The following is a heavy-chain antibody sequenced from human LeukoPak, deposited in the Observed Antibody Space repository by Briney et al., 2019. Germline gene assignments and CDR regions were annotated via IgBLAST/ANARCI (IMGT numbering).Heavy chain of an antibody. CDR1: GFTFSSYS. D-gene: IGHD4-11*01. J-gene: IGHJ5*02. Sequence: GGSLRLSCAASGFTFSSYSMNWVRQAPGKGLEWVSYISSSSSTIYYADSVKGRFTISRDNAKNSLYLQMNSLRAEDTAVYYCARDGFVTTTVTTGWFDPWGQGTLVTVSS. CDR2: ISSSSSTI. CDR3: ARDGFVTTTVTTGWFDP. V-gene: IGHV3-48*01.